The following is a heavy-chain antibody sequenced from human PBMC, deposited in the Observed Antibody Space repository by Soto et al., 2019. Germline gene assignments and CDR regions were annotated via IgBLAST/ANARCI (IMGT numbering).Heavy chain of an antibody. J-gene: IGHJ6*03. V-gene: IGHV4-39*01. CDR3: ARIKLRPPPYYYMDV. CDR1: GGSISSSSYY. Sequence: SETLSLTCTVSGGSISSSSYYWGWIRQPPGKGLEWIGSIYYSGSTYYNPSLKSRVTISVDTSKNQFPLKLSSVTAADTAVYYCARIKLRPPPYYYMDVWGKGTTVTVSS. CDR2: IYYSGST. D-gene: IGHD5-18*01.